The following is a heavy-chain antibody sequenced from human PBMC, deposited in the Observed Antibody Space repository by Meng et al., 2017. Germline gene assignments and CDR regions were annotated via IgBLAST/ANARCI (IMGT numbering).Heavy chain of an antibody. CDR1: GFSVPTSY. J-gene: IGHJ4*02. Sequence: VPVAELGGGLIHPGGSLRLSWSASGFSVPTSYMRWVRQAPGKGLEWVSVIYSGGSTYYADSVKGRFSISSDNSKNTLYLQMNSLRAEDTAVYFCARDSSSGWYHNYWGQGTLVTVPS. D-gene: IGHD6-19*01. CDR3: ARDSSSGWYHNY. V-gene: IGHV3-53*01. CDR2: IYSGGST.